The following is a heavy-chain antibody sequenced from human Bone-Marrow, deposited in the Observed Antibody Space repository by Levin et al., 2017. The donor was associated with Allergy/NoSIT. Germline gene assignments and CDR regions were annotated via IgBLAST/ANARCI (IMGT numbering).Heavy chain of an antibody. CDR2: IIPIFGTA. Sequence: GASVKVSCKASGGTFSSYAISWVRQAPGQGLEWMGGIIPIFGTANYAQKFQGRVTITADKSTSTAYMELSSLRSEDTAVYYCARGDSSGWYDRGFDPWGQGTLVTVSS. D-gene: IGHD6-19*01. V-gene: IGHV1-69*06. CDR1: GGTFSSYA. J-gene: IGHJ5*02. CDR3: ARGDSSGWYDRGFDP.